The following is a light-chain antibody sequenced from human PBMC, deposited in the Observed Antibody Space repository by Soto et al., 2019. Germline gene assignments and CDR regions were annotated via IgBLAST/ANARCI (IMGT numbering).Light chain of an antibody. Sequence: DIQMTQSPSTLSASVGDRVTITCRASQSISSWLAWYQQKPGKAPKLLIYDASSLESGVPSRFSGSGSGTEFTLTISSLQPDDVANYYGQQYNSYSRTFGQGTKVEIK. V-gene: IGKV1-5*01. J-gene: IGKJ1*01. CDR1: QSISSW. CDR2: DAS. CDR3: QQYNSYSRT.